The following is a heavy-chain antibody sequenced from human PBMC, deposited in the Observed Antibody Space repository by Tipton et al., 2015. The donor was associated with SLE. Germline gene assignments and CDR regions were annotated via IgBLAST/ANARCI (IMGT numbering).Heavy chain of an antibody. J-gene: IGHJ4*02. V-gene: IGHV3-33*08. Sequence: SLRLSCAASGFTFSSYWMHWVRQAPGKGLEWVAVIWYDGSNKYYADSVKGRFTISRDSSKNTLYLQMNSLRAEDTAIYYCARDRNYYDSSGFFLDFWGQGTLVTVSS. CDR1: GFTFSSYW. CDR2: IWYDGSNK. CDR3: ARDRNYYDSSGFFLDF. D-gene: IGHD3-22*01.